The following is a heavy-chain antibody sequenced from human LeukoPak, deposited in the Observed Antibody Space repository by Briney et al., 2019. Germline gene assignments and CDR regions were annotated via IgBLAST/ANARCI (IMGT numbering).Heavy chain of an antibody. CDR1: GFTFSSYW. D-gene: IGHD2-15*01. CDR2: ISNNGGYT. CDR3: AKQLGYCSDGSCYFPY. Sequence: GGSLRLSCAASGFTFSSYWMHWVRQVPGKGLEWVSAISNNGGYTYYADSVQGRFTISRDNSKSTLCLQMNSLRAEDTAVYYCAKQLGYCSDGSCYFPYWGQGTLVTVSS. J-gene: IGHJ4*02. V-gene: IGHV3-23*01.